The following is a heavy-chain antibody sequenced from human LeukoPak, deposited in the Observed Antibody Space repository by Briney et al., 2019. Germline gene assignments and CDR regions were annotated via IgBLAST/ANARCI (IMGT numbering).Heavy chain of an antibody. J-gene: IGHJ4*02. CDR1: GVSISSYY. CDR2: IHTSGST. Sequence: PSETLSLSCTVSGVSISSYYWNWIRQPAGKGLEWIGRIHTSGSTDYNPSLKSRLTMSLDTPNNHFSLKLTSVTAADTAVYYCARWTSSSWYFDSWGQGTLVTVSS. V-gene: IGHV4-4*07. D-gene: IGHD6-13*01. CDR3: ARWTSSSWYFDS.